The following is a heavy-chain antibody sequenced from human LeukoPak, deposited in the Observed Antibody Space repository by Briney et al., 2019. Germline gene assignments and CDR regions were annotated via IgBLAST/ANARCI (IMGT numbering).Heavy chain of an antibody. V-gene: IGHV1-46*01. CDR1: GYTFTSYY. J-gene: IGHJ4*02. D-gene: IGHD2-2*01. CDR2: IDPSGGST. CDR3: ARGSTYCSSISCPTINCDY. Sequence: ASVKVSCKASGYTFTSYYMHCVRQAPGQGLEWMGIIDPSGGSTRYPQKFQGRVTMTGDTSTSTVYMELSSLRFEDTAVYYCARGSTYCSSISCPTINCDYWGRGTLVTVSS.